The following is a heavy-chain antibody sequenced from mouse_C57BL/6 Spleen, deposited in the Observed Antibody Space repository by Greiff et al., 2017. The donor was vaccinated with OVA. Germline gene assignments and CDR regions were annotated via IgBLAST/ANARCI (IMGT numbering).Heavy chain of an antibody. Sequence: EVKVVESGGGLVKPGGSLKLSCAASGFTFSDYGMHWVRQAPEKGLEWVAYISSGSSTIYYADTVKGRFTISRDNAKNTLFLQMTSLRSEDTAMYYCARREEYFDVWGTGTTVTVSS. CDR1: GFTFSDYG. V-gene: IGHV5-17*01. J-gene: IGHJ1*03. CDR3: ARREEYFDV. CDR2: ISSGSSTI.